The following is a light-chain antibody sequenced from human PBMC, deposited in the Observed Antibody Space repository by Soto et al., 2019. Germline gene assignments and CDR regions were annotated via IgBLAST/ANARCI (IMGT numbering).Light chain of an antibody. Sequence: ALTRPASVSGSPGQSITISCTGTSDDIGANNYVSWYQHHPGKAPKILIYEAANRPSGISHRFSGSKSGNTASLTISGLQAEDEADYFCTSYTSASTLVFGGGTKLTVL. CDR2: EAA. CDR1: SDDIGANNY. CDR3: TSYTSASTLV. V-gene: IGLV2-14*01. J-gene: IGLJ2*01.